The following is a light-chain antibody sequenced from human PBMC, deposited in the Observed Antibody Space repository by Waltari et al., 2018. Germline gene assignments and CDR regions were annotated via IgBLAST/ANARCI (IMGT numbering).Light chain of an antibody. V-gene: IGKV1-39*01. Sequence: DIQMTQSPSSLSASVGDRVTITCRASQSISSYLNWYKQKPGKAPELLIYAASRLQSGVPSRFSVSGSGTDFTLTISSLQPEDFATYYCQQSYSTPPWTFGQGTKVEIK. CDR1: QSISSY. CDR2: AAS. CDR3: QQSYSTPPWT. J-gene: IGKJ1*01.